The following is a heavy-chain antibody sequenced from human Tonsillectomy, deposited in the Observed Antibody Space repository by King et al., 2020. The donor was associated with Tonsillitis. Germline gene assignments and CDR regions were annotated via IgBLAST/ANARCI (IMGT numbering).Heavy chain of an antibody. CDR1: GFTVSAFD. Sequence: QLVQSGGGVVQPGRSLRLSCAASGFTVSAFDLHWVRQAPGKGLETLTSVDGTDEFYADSVKGRFSLSRDSSTNTLYLQMNSLSSEDTAIYYCTRYVKCSNGNCYSYGWFDPWGQGTLVTVSS. CDR2: TSVDGTDE. D-gene: IGHD2-15*01. CDR3: TRYVKCSNGNCYSYGWFDP. J-gene: IGHJ5*02. V-gene: IGHV3-30-3*01.